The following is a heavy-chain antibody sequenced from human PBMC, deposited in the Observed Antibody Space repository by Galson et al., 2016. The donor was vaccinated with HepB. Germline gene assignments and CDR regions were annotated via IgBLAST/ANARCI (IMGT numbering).Heavy chain of an antibody. V-gene: IGHV1-2*02. CDR1: EYTFTGYQ. J-gene: IGHJ4*02. Sequence: QSGAEVKKPGESLRISCKASEYTFTGYQVHWVRQAPGQGLEWMGWINPNSGVTIYAQKFQGRVTMTRDTSINAAHMELSSLTSDDTGVYYCARGGTASALDYWGQGTLVTVSS. CDR2: INPNSGVT. D-gene: IGHD3-16*01. CDR3: ARGGTASALDY.